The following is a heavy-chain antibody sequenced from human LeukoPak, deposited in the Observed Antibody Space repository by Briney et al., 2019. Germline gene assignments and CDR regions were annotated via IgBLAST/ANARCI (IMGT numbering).Heavy chain of an antibody. CDR3: ARPSDSSGWYKFDY. V-gene: IGHV5-51*01. CDR2: IYPGDSDT. Sequence: GESLQISCKGSGYSFTSYWIGWVRQMPGKGLEWMGIIYPGDSDTRYSPSFQGQVTISADKSISTAHLQWSSLKASDTAMYYCARPSDSSGWYKFDYWGQGTLVTVSS. CDR1: GYSFTSYW. D-gene: IGHD6-19*01. J-gene: IGHJ4*02.